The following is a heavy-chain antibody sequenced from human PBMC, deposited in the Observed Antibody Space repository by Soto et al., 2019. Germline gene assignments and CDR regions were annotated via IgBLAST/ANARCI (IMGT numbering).Heavy chain of an antibody. CDR1: GGSISSGGYY. Sequence: SETLSLTCTVSGGSISSGGYYWSWIRQHPGKGLEWIGYIYYSGSTYYNPSLKSRVTISVDTSKNQFSLKLSSVTAADTAVYYCARERAGGYYFNWFDPWGQGTLVTVSS. CDR2: IYYSGST. CDR3: ARERAGGYYFNWFDP. V-gene: IGHV4-31*03. J-gene: IGHJ5*02. D-gene: IGHD3-10*01.